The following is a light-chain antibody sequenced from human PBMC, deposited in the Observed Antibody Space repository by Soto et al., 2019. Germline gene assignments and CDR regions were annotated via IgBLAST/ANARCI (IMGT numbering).Light chain of an antibody. CDR2: DNY. J-gene: IGLJ2*01. CDR3: VTWDSSLSVVI. CDR1: SSNIGDNS. Sequence: QAVVTQPPAVSAAPGQKVTISCSGGSSNIGDNSVSWYQHVPGTAPKRLIYDNYKRSRGIPDRFSGSKSGTSATLGITGLQTGDEADYYCVTWDSSLSVVIFGGGTKVTVL. V-gene: IGLV1-51*01.